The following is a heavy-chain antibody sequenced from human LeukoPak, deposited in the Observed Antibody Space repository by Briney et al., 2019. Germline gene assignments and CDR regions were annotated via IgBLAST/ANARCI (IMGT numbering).Heavy chain of an antibody. V-gene: IGHV3-15*01. CDR3: AKHWSYCSTTSCFFNYYYYYMDV. CDR1: GFTFSNAW. D-gene: IGHD2-2*01. Sequence: GGSLRLSCAASGFTFSNAWMSWVRQALGKGLEWVGRIKSKIDGGTTDYAAPVKGRFTFSRDDSKNTLYLQMNSLKTEDTAMYYCAKHWSYCSTTSCFFNYYYYYMDVWGKGTTVTVSS. CDR2: IKSKIDGGTT. J-gene: IGHJ6*03.